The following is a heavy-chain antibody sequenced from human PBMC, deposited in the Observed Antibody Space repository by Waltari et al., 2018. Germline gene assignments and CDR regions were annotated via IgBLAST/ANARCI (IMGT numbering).Heavy chain of an antibody. CDR2: ITVSDDT. V-gene: IGHV3-23*01. D-gene: IGHD1-20*01. CDR1: GFIFNTFA. J-gene: IGHJ4*02. CDR3: AKPFYNWDDPLHS. Sequence: EVQLLESGGGLVQPGGSLRLSCAASGFIFNTFAINWVRLAPGTGLDWVAAITVSDDTFYADSVMGRFTVSRDTSKNTVYLQMNGLRAEDTAIYYCAKPFYNWDDPLHSWGQGTLVAVSS.